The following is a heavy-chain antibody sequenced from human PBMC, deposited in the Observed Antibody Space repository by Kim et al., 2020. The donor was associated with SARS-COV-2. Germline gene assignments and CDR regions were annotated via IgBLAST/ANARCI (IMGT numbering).Heavy chain of an antibody. Sequence: STYYNPSLKSRVTISVDTSKNQFSLKLSSVTAADTAVYYCARLRGYDDPYWGQGTLVTVSS. CDR2: ST. D-gene: IGHD5-12*01. V-gene: IGHV4-31*02. CDR3: ARLRGYDDPY. J-gene: IGHJ4*02.